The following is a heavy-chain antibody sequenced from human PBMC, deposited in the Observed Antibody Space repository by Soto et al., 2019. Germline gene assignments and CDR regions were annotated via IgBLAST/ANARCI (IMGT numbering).Heavy chain of an antibody. D-gene: IGHD3-22*01. CDR1: GFTLSTFA. CDR3: ARGERSGYYDY. Sequence: GGSLRLSCAASGFTLSTFAMHWVRQAPGKGLEWVVVISFDGRIKHYADSVKGRFTISRDNPKSTLSLLMDSLRPEDTAVYYCARGERSGYYDYWGQGTQVTAPQ. J-gene: IGHJ4*02. V-gene: IGHV3-30*04. CDR2: ISFDGRIK.